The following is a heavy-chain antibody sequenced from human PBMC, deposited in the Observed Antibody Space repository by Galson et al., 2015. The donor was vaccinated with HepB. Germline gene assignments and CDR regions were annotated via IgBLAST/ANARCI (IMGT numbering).Heavy chain of an antibody. J-gene: IGHJ2*01. CDR3: ARVARGCFDL. D-gene: IGHD6-19*01. V-gene: IGHV6-1*01. CDR1: GDSVSSNSAA. CDR2: TYYRSKWYN. Sequence: CAISGDSVSSNSAAWNWIRQSPSRGLEWLGRTYYRSKWYNDYAESVKSRITINPDTSKNQFSLQLSSVTPEDAAVYYCARVARGCFDLWGRGTLVTVSS.